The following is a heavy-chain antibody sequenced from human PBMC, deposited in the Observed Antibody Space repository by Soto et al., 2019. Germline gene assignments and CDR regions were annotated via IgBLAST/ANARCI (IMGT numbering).Heavy chain of an antibody. Sequence: GGSLRLSCAASGCTFSNAWRNWIRQAPGKGLEWVGRIKSKTDGGTTDYAAPVKGRFTISRDDSKNTLYLQMNSLKTEDTAVYYCKVRIAVAGNERDYWGKGTLVTVSS. CDR3: KVRIAVAGNERDY. CDR2: IKSKTDGGTT. J-gene: IGHJ4*02. CDR1: GCTFSNAW. V-gene: IGHV3-15*07. D-gene: IGHD6-19*01.